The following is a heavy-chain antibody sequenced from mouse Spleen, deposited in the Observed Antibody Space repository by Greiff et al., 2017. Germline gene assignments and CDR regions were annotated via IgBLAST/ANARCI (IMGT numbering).Heavy chain of an antibody. J-gene: IGHJ2*01. D-gene: IGHD4-1*01. CDR2: INPYNGGT. CDR1: GYTFTDYY. Sequence: VQLQQSGPVLVKPGASVKMSCKASGYTFTDYYMNWVKQSHGKSLEWIGVINPYNGGTSYNQKFKGKATLTVDKSSSTAYMELNSLTSEDSAVYYCARGGGGTFDYWGQGTTPTVSS. V-gene: IGHV1-19*01. CDR3: ARGGGGTFDY.